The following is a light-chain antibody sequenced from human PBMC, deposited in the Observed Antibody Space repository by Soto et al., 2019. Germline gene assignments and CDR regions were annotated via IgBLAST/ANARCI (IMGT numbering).Light chain of an antibody. CDR2: GAS. V-gene: IGKV3-20*01. CDR3: QQYGSQGT. J-gene: IGKJ1*01. Sequence: EIVLTQSPGTLSLSPGERATLSCRASQSVSSSYLAWYQQKPGQAPRLLIYGASSRATGIPDRFSGSGSGTDFTFTISRLEPEDFAVYYCQQYGSQGTFGQGTKVDIK. CDR1: QSVSSSY.